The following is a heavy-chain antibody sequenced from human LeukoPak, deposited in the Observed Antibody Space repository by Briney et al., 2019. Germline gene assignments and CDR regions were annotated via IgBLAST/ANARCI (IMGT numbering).Heavy chain of an antibody. D-gene: IGHD4-17*01. CDR1: GLTVTNNY. Sequence: GGSLRLSCAASGLTVTNNYWNWVRQPPGKGPEWISLIYSNGDTRYADSVKGRFTFSGDNSKNTLYLQMNSLRAEDTAVYYCTYGDYPLTYWGQGTLVSVSS. V-gene: IGHV3-66*01. CDR2: IYSNGDT. CDR3: TYGDYPLTY. J-gene: IGHJ4*02.